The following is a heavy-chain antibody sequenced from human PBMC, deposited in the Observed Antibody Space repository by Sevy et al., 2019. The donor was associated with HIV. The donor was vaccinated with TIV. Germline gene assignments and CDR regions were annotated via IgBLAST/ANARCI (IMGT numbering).Heavy chain of an antibody. J-gene: IGHJ6*02. CDR1: GGSISSYY. CDR2: IYYTGST. CDR3: AGHSHYYGMDV. Sequence: SETLSLTCTVSGGSISSYYWSWIRQPPGNGLEWIGYIYYTGSTIYNPSLNSRVTITVDTSNNQFYLKLTAVTGADTAVYYCAGHSHYYGMDVWGQGTSVTVSS. V-gene: IGHV4-59*08.